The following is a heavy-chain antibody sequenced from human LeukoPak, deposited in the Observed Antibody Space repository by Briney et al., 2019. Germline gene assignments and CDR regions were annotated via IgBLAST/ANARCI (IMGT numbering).Heavy chain of an antibody. CDR1: GGTFSSYA. D-gene: IGHD3-10*01. CDR3: ARGLSSGSYYSDY. V-gene: IGHV1-69*04. Sequence: SVKVSCKTSGGTFSSYAISWVRQAPGQGLEWMGRIIPIFGIANYAQKFQGRVTITADKSTSTAYMELSSLRSEDTAVYYCARGLSSGSYYSDYWGQGTLVTVSS. J-gene: IGHJ4*02. CDR2: IIPIFGIA.